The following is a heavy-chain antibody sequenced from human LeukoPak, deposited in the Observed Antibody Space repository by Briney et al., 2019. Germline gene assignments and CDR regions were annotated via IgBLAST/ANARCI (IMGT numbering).Heavy chain of an antibody. Sequence: GGSLRLSCAASGFMFSGYAMSWVRQAPGRGLEWVSAISVSGSGTYYADSVKGRFTISRDNSNNMLYLQMNSLRVEDTAVYYCTKDFQSSPGKWFDPWGQGTLVTVSS. CDR1: GFMFSGYA. CDR2: ISVSGSGT. V-gene: IGHV3-23*01. CDR3: TKDFQSSPGKWFDP. J-gene: IGHJ5*02.